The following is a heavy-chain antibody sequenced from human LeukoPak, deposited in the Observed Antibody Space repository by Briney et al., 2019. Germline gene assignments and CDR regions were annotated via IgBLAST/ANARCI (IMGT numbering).Heavy chain of an antibody. J-gene: IGHJ5*02. D-gene: IGHD6-13*01. CDR3: ARTAWSSSWYWFDP. CDR2: IYTSGST. Sequence: SETLSLTCTVSGGSISSYYWSWIRQPAGKGLEWIGRIYTSGSTNYNPSLKSRVTMSVDTSKNQFSLKLSSVTAADTAVYYCARTAWSSSWYWFDPWGQGTLVTVSS. CDR1: GGSISSYY. V-gene: IGHV4-4*07.